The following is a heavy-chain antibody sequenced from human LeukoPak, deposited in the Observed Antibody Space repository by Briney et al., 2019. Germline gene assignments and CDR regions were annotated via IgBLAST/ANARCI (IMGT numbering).Heavy chain of an antibody. V-gene: IGHV3-30*02. CDR1: GFTFSSYG. CDR3: ASNSPGIRYFDWLSRGPYYYYMDV. Sequence: PGGTLRLSCAASGFTFSSYGMHWVRQAPGKGLEWVAFIRYDGSNKYYADSVKGRFTISRDSSKNTLYLQMNSLRAEDTAVYYCASNSPGIRYFDWLSRGPYYYYMDVWGKGTTVTISS. D-gene: IGHD3-9*01. J-gene: IGHJ6*03. CDR2: IRYDGSNK.